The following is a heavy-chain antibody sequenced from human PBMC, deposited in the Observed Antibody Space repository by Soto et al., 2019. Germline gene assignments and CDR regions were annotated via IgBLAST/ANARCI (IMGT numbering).Heavy chain of an antibody. CDR2: IIPIFGTA. Sequence: QVQLVQSGAEVKKPGSSVKVSCKASGGTFNSYAFSWVRQAPGQGLEWMGGIIPIFGTANYAQKFRGRVTITADESTSTAYMELSSLRSEDTAVYYCARRHFYGSGTGYYFDYWGQGTLVTVSS. CDR1: GGTFNSYA. J-gene: IGHJ4*02. CDR3: ARRHFYGSGTGYYFDY. D-gene: IGHD3-10*01. V-gene: IGHV1-69*12.